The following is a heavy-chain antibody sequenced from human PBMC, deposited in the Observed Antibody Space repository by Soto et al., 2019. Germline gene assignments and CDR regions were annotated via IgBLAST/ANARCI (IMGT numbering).Heavy chain of an antibody. Sequence: QVQLVESGGGVVQPGRSLRLSCAASGFTFSSYGMHWVRQAPGKGLEWVAVIWYDGSNKYYADSVKGRFTISRDNSKNTLYLQMNSLRAXXTAXXXXXXXXXXXXXXXXVXGQGTTVTVSS. V-gene: IGHV3-33*01. J-gene: IGHJ6*01. CDR3: XXXXXXXXXXXXV. CDR2: IWYDGSNK. CDR1: GFTFSSYG.